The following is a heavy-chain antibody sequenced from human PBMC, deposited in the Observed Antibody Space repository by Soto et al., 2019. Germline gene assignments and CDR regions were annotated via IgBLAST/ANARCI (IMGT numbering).Heavy chain of an antibody. V-gene: IGHV3-30*03. D-gene: IGHD3-10*01. CDR1: GFPFTSYG. CDR2: ISYDGSDK. Sequence: QVPLVVSGGGVVQPGRSLRLSCAASGFPFTSYGMHWVREGPDKGLEWVAIISYDGSDKYYADSVKGRFTISRDNSKNTLYLQMNSLRPEDTALYYCVGGQYYFDYRGQGTLVIVSS. J-gene: IGHJ4*02. CDR3: VGGQYYFDY.